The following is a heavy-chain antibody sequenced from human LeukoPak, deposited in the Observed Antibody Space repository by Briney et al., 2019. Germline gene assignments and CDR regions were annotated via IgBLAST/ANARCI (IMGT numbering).Heavy chain of an antibody. CDR1: GGSISSYY. Sequence: PSETLSLTCTVSGGSISSYYWSWIRQPPGKGLEWIGYIYYSGSTNYNPSLKSRVPISVDTAKNQFSLKLSSVTAADTAVYFCARDSGPYGMDVWGKGTTVTVSS. D-gene: IGHD5-12*01. CDR2: IYYSGST. J-gene: IGHJ6*04. CDR3: ARDSGPYGMDV. V-gene: IGHV4-59*01.